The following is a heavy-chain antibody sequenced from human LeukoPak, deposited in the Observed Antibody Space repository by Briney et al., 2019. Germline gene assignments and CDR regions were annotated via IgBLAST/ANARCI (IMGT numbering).Heavy chain of an antibody. CDR2: IYTSGST. CDR1: GGSISSGSYY. CDR3: ARESYSSSWYDP. J-gene: IGHJ5*02. V-gene: IGHV4-61*02. Sequence: SSETLSLTCTVSGGSISSGSYYWSWIRQPAGKGLEWVGRIYTSGSTNYNPSLKSRVTISVDTSKNQFSLKLSSVTAADTAVYYCARESYSSSWYDPWGQGTLVTVSS. D-gene: IGHD6-13*01.